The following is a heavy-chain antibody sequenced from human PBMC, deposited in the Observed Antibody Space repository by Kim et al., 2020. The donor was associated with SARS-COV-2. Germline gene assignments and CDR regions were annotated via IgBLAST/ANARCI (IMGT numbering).Heavy chain of an antibody. CDR3: AIIAALFDY. CDR2: IYYSGST. V-gene: IGHV4-39*01. D-gene: IGHD6-25*01. CDR1: GGSISSSSYY. J-gene: IGHJ4*02. Sequence: SETLSLTCTVSGGSISSSSYYWGWIRQPPGKGLEWIGSIYYSGSTYYNPSLKSRVTISVDTSKNQFSLKLSSVTAADTAVYYCAIIAALFDYWGQGTLVTVSS.